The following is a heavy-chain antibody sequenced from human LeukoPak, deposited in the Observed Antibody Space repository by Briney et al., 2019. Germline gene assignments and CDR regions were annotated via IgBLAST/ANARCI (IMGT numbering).Heavy chain of an antibody. D-gene: IGHD1-26*01. CDR1: GYTFTGYY. Sequence: ASVKVSCKASGYTFTGYYMHWVRQAPGQGLEWMGWINPNSGGTNYAQKFQGRVTMTRDTSISTAYMELSRLRSDDTAVYYCASVNSGSYYYYYGMDVWGQGTTVTVSS. CDR3: ASVNSGSYYYYYGMDV. CDR2: INPNSGGT. V-gene: IGHV1-2*02. J-gene: IGHJ6*02.